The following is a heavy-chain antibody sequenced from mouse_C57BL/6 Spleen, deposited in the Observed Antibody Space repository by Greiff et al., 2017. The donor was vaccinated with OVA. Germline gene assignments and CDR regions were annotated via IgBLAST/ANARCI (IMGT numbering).Heavy chain of an antibody. CDR2: IYPGDGGT. D-gene: IGHD1-1*01. J-gene: IGHJ4*01. V-gene: IGHV1-82*01. CDR1: GYTFTSYG. CDR3: ARSTVQGAMDY. Sequence: VQLQQSGAELARPGASVKLSCKASGYTFTSYGISWVKQRPGKGLEWIGRIYPGDGGTNYNGKFKGKATLTADKSSSTAYMQLSSLTSEDSAVYFCARSTVQGAMDYWGQGTSVTVSS.